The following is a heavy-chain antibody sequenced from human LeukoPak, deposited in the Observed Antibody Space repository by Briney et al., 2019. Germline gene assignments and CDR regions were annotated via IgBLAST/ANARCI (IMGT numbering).Heavy chain of an antibody. CDR3: ARDGSAYSSGLV. J-gene: IGHJ4*02. V-gene: IGHV3-23*01. CDR1: GFTFSSYA. Sequence: GGSLRLSCAASGFTFSSYAMSWVRQAPGKGLEWVSAISGSGGSTYYADSVKGRFTISRDNSKNTLYLQMNSLRAEDTAVYYCARDGSAYSSGLVWGQGTLVTVSS. CDR2: ISGSGGST. D-gene: IGHD6-19*01.